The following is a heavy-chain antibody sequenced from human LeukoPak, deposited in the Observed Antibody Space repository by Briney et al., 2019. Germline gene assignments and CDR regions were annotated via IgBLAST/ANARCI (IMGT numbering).Heavy chain of an antibody. V-gene: IGHV1-2*02. Sequence: ASVKVSCKASGYTFTGYYMHWVRQAPGQGLEWMGWINPNSGGTNYAQKFQGRVTMTRDTSISTAYMELSRLRSDDTAVYYCARDGAYYYDSSGPPPEGLLARWGQGTLVTVSS. J-gene: IGHJ4*02. CDR2: INPNSGGT. CDR3: ARDGAYYYDSSGPPPEGLLAR. D-gene: IGHD3-22*01. CDR1: GYTFTGYY.